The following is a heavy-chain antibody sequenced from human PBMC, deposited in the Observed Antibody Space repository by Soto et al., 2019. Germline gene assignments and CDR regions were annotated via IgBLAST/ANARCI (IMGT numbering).Heavy chain of an antibody. J-gene: IGHJ4*02. V-gene: IGHV3-49*03. Sequence: EVQLVESGGGLVQPGRSLRLSCTASGFTFGDYAMSWFRQAPGKGLEWVGFIRSKAYGGTTEYAASVKGRFTISRDDSKSIAYLQMNSLKTEDTAVYYCTRGAGYNLSNYWGQGTLVTVSS. D-gene: IGHD5-12*01. CDR2: IRSKAYGGTT. CDR3: TRGAGYNLSNY. CDR1: GFTFGDYA.